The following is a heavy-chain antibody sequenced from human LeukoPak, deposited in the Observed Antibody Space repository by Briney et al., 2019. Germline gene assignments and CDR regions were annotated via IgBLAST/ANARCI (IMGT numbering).Heavy chain of an antibody. CDR3: ARDKGDYDTSGSLFVF. V-gene: IGHV3-7*03. CDR1: GFTFSSYW. Sequence: GGSLRLSCAASGFTFSSYWMNWARQAPRKGLEWVANIKQDGSEKYYVDSVKGRFTISRDNPKNSLYLQMDSLRAEDTAVYYCARDKGDYDTSGSLFVFGGQGTLVTVSS. D-gene: IGHD3-22*01. CDR2: IKQDGSEK. J-gene: IGHJ4*02.